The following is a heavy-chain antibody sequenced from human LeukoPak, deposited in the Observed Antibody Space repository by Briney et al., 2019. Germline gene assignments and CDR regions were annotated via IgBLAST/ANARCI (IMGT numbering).Heavy chain of an antibody. Sequence: SVKVSCKASGYAFTNYAISWVRQAPGQGLGWMGGIIPIFGTANYAQKFQGRVTITADESTSTAYMELSSLRSEDTAVYYCALKGDYGGFDYWGQGTLVTVSS. V-gene: IGHV1-69*13. CDR3: ALKGDYGGFDY. CDR1: GYAFTNYA. D-gene: IGHD4-23*01. CDR2: IIPIFGTA. J-gene: IGHJ4*02.